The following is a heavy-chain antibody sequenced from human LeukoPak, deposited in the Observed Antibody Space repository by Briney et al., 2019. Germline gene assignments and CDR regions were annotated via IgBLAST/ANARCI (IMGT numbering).Heavy chain of an antibody. D-gene: IGHD2-15*01. Sequence: SETLSLTCTVSGGSISSSSYYWGWIRQPPGKGLEWIGSIYYSGSTYYNPSLKRRVTISVDTSKNQFSLKLSSVTAADTAVYYCARERPNRGYCSGGSCYHHYYYYYYMDVWGKGTTVTISS. CDR3: ARERPNRGYCSGGSCYHHYYYYYYMDV. V-gene: IGHV4-39*07. CDR1: GGSISSSSYY. CDR2: IYYSGST. J-gene: IGHJ6*03.